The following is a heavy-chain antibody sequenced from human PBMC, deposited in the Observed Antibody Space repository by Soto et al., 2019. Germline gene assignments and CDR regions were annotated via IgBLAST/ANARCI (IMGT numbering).Heavy chain of an antibody. D-gene: IGHD3-10*01. CDR2: ISSSSSSI. CDR3: AREGYGSGGGYFDY. Sequence: EVQLVESGGGLVKPGGSLRLSCAASGFTFSSYSMNWVRQAPGKGLEWVSSISSSSSSIYYADSVKGRFTISRDNAKNSLYLQMNSLRAEDTAVYYWAREGYGSGGGYFDYWGRGTLVTVSS. J-gene: IGHJ4*02. V-gene: IGHV3-21*01. CDR1: GFTFSSYS.